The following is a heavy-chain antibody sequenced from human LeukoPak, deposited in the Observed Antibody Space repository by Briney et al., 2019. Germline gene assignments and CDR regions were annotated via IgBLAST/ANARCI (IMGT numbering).Heavy chain of an antibody. J-gene: IGHJ6*03. CDR2: ISSNGGST. V-gene: IGHV3-64*01. D-gene: IGHD3-10*01. CDR3: ARSGGGYYNYYMDV. Sequence: PGGSLRLSCAASGFTFSSYAMHWVRQATGKGLEYVSGISSNGGSTYYANSVKGRFTISRDNSKNTLYLQMGSLRAEDMAVYYCARSGGGYYNYYMDVWGKGTTVTVSS. CDR1: GFTFSSYA.